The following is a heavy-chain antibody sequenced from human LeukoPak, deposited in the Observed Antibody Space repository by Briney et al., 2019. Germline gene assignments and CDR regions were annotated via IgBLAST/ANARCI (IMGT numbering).Heavy chain of an antibody. CDR2: ISYDGSNK. J-gene: IGHJ4*02. V-gene: IGHV3-30*18. CDR1: GFTFSSYG. Sequence: GGSLRLSCAASGFTFSSYGMHWVRQAPGKGLEWVAVISYDGSNKYYADSVKGRFTISRDNSKNTLYLQMNSLRAEDTAVYYCAKVRFGVVIIDFDYWGQGTLVTVSS. D-gene: IGHD3-3*01. CDR3: AKVRFGVVIIDFDY.